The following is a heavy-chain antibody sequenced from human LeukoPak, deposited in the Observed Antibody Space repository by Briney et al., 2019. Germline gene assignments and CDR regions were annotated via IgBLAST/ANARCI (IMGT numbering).Heavy chain of an antibody. J-gene: IGHJ4*02. CDR3: ARGGGNYYGSGGRLNYFDY. V-gene: IGHV4-59*01. Sequence: SETLSLTCTVSGGSISSYYWSWIRQPPGKGLEWIGYIYYSGSTNYNPSLKSRVTISVDTSKNQFSLKLSSVTAADTAVYYCARGGGNYYGSGGRLNYFDYWGQGTLVTVSS. D-gene: IGHD3-10*01. CDR1: GGSISSYY. CDR2: IYYSGST.